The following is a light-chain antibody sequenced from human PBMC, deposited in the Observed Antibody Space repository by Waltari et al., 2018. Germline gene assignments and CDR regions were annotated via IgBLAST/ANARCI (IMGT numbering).Light chain of an antibody. CDR3: SSYTSSSTLNVV. J-gene: IGLJ2*01. V-gene: IGLV2-14*03. Sequence: QSALTQPASVSGSPGQSITLYCTGTSSDVGGYNYVSWYQQHPGKAPKLMIYDVSNRPSGVSNRFSGSKSGNTASLTISGLQAEDEADYYCSSYTSSSTLNVVFGGGTKLTVL. CDR1: SSDVGGYNY. CDR2: DVS.